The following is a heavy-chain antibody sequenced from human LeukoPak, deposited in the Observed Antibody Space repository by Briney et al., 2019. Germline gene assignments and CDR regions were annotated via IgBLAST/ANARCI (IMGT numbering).Heavy chain of an antibody. CDR1: GGSFSSYY. CDR3: ASHGGLTTVDY. Sequence: LETLSLTCAVYGGSFSSYYWSWIRQPPGKGLEWIGEINHSGSTNYNPSLKSRVTISVDTSKNQFSLKLSSVTAADTAVYYCASHGGLTTVDYWGQGTLVTVSS. V-gene: IGHV4-34*01. J-gene: IGHJ4*02. CDR2: INHSGST. D-gene: IGHD4-17*01.